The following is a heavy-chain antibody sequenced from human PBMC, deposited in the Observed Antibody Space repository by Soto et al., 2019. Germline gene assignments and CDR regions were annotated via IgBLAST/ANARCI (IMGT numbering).Heavy chain of an antibody. Sequence: GGSLRLSCAASGFTFGDYYMSWIRQAPGKGLEWVSYITSSSSYTNYADSVKGRFTISRDDAKNSLYLQMNSLRAEDTAVYYCERGLGGSFGVPTFDYWGQGILVTVSS. CDR1: GFTFGDYY. D-gene: IGHD3-16*01. V-gene: IGHV3-11*03. CDR2: ITSSSSYT. CDR3: ERGLGGSFGVPTFDY. J-gene: IGHJ4*02.